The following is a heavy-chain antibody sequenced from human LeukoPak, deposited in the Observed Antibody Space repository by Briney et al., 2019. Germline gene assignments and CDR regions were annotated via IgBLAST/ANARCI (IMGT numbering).Heavy chain of an antibody. D-gene: IGHD6-13*01. CDR3: ARGVAILSSSIDP. CDR2: IDYSGGSS. V-gene: IGHV3-23*01. Sequence: GGSLRLSCTVSGFTLSSYEMSWIRQAPGKGLERVSSIDYSGGSSYYADSVKGRFTISRDDSKNTLYLQMNSLRAEDTAVYYCARGVAILSSSIDPWGQGTLVTVSS. CDR1: GFTLSSYE. J-gene: IGHJ5*02.